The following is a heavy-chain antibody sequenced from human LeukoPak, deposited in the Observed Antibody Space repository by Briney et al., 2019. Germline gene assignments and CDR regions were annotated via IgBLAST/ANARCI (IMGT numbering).Heavy chain of an antibody. CDR3: AREGMTVTTFDY. V-gene: IGHV3-21*01. J-gene: IGHJ4*02. Sequence: PGGSLRLSCAASGFTFSSYSMNWVRQAPGKGLEWVSSISSSSSYIYYADSVKGRFTISRDNAKNSLYLQMNSLRAEDTAVYYCAREGMTVTTFDYWGQGTLVTVSS. CDR1: GFTFSSYS. CDR2: ISSSSSYI. D-gene: IGHD4-17*01.